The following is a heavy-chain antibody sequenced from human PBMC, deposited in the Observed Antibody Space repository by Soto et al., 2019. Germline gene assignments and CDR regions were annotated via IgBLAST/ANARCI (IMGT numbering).Heavy chain of an antibody. D-gene: IGHD1-26*01. Sequence: GGSLRLSCAASGFTFSSYDMHWVRQATGKGLEWVSAIGTAGDPYYPGSVKGRFTISRENAKNYLYLQMNSLRAGDTDVDYCARGSPGGTNAFDIWGQGTMVTVSS. CDR1: GFTFSSYD. J-gene: IGHJ3*02. V-gene: IGHV3-13*05. CDR3: ARGSPGGTNAFDI. CDR2: IGTAGDP.